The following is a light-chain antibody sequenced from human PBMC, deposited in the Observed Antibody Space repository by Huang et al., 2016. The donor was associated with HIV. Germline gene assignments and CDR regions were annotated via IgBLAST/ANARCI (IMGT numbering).Light chain of an antibody. CDR1: QSVSSY. CDR2: DAS. Sequence: EIVLTQSPATLSLSPGERATLSCRASQSVSSYLAWSQQKPGQAPRLLIYDASNRAAGIPARFSGSGSGTDFTLTISSLEPEDFVVYYCQQRSNWPMYTFGQGTKLEIK. CDR3: QQRSNWPMYT. V-gene: IGKV3-11*01. J-gene: IGKJ2*01.